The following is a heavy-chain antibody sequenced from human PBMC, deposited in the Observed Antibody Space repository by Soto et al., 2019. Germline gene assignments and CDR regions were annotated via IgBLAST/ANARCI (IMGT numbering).Heavy chain of an antibody. J-gene: IGHJ3*02. CDR1: GYTFTGYY. CDR3: ARFSSTDDAFDI. D-gene: IGHD6-13*01. CDR2: INPNSGGT. Sequence: GASVKVSCKVSGYTFTGYYMHWVRQAPGQGLEWMGWINPNSGGTNYAQKFQGRVTMTRDTSISTAYMELSRLRSDDTAVYYCARFSSTDDAFDIWGQGTMVTVSS. V-gene: IGHV1-2*02.